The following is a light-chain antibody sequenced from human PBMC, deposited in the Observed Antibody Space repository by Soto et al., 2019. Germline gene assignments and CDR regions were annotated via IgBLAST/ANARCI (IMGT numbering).Light chain of an antibody. CDR1: SSNIGNNY. CDR3: ASWDDTTNGPV. V-gene: IGLV1-47*01. CDR2: RNN. Sequence: SVLPHPRSESVTPGQWVTISCSGSSSNIGNNYVFSYQQFPGMAPKLLIYRNNQRPSGVPDRFSGSKSGTSASLAIAGLRYEDESDYYCASWDDTTNGPVFSGGTKVTV. J-gene: IGLJ3*02.